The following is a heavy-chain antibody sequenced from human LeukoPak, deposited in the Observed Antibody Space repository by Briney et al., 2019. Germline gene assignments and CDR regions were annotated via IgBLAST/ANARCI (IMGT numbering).Heavy chain of an antibody. J-gene: IGHJ6*03. CDR2: INPNSGGT. CDR1: GYTFTGYY. Sequence: ASVKVSCKASGYTFTGYYMHWVRQAPGQGLEWMGWINPNSGGTNYAQKFQGRVTMTRDTSINTAYMELSRLRSDDTAVYYCARSGTSGSYYYYYYMDVWGKGTTVTVSS. CDR3: ARSGTSGSYYYYYYMDV. V-gene: IGHV1-2*02. D-gene: IGHD1-26*01.